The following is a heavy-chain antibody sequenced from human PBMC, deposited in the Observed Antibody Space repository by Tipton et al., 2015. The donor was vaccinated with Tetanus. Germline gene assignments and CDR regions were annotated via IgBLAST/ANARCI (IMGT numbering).Heavy chain of an antibody. CDR1: GFTFSSYA. CDR2: ISYDGSNK. V-gene: IGHV3-30*04. CDR3: ARDDIVVVPAATNYSYYYGMDV. J-gene: IGHJ6*02. D-gene: IGHD2-2*01. Sequence: SLRLSCAASGFTFSSYAMHWVRQAPGKGLEWVAVISYDGSNKYYADSVKGRFTISRDNSKNTLYLQMNSLRAEDTAVYYCARDDIVVVPAATNYSYYYGMDVWGQGTTVTVSS.